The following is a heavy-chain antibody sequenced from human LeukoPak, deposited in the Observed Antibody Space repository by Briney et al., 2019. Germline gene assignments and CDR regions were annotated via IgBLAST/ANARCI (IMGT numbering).Heavy chain of an antibody. D-gene: IGHD2-15*01. J-gene: IGHJ4*02. Sequence: VASVKVSCKASGGTFSSYAISWVRQAPGQGLEWMGGIIPIFGTANYAQKFQGRGTITADESTSTAYMELGSLRSEDTAVYYCARSMAGGYCSGGSCYDYFDYWGQGTLVTVSS. CDR3: ARSMAGGYCSGGSCYDYFDY. CDR1: GGTFSSYA. V-gene: IGHV1-69*13. CDR2: IIPIFGTA.